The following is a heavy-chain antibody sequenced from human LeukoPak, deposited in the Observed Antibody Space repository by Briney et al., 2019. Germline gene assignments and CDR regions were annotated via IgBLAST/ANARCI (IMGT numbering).Heavy chain of an antibody. V-gene: IGHV3-49*03. J-gene: IGHJ4*02. CDR1: GFTFGDYA. Sequence: GGSLRLSCTASGFTFGDYAMSWFRQAPGKGLEWVGFIRSKAYGGTTEYAASVKGRFTISRDDSKSIAYLQMNSLKTEDTAVYYCTRLDADQWLVREEFDYWGQGTLVTVSS. CDR2: IRSKAYGGTT. CDR3: TRLDADQWLVREEFDY. D-gene: IGHD6-19*01.